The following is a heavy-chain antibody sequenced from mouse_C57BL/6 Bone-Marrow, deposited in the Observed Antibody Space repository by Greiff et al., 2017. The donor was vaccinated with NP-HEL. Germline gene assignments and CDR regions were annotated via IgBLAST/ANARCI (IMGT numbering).Heavy chain of an antibody. CDR2: IDPENGDT. Sequence: VQLQQSGAELVRPGASVKLSCTASGFTITDDYMHWVKQRPEQGLEWIGWIDPENGDTEYASKFQGKATITADTSSNTAYLQLSSLTSEDTAVYYCTTEGYYSNSWFAYWGQGTLVTVSA. J-gene: IGHJ3*01. D-gene: IGHD2-5*01. CDR1: GFTITDDY. CDR3: TTEGYYSNSWFAY. V-gene: IGHV14-4*01.